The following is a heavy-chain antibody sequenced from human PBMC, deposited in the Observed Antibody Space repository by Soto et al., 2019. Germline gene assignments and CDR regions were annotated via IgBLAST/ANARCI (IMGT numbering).Heavy chain of an antibody. CDR3: ARGGILWFGELLSNPFDY. CDR1: GYTFTSYD. V-gene: IGHV1-8*01. Sequence: QVQLVHSGAEVKKPGASVKVSCKASGYTFTSYDINWVRQATGQGLEWMGWMNPNSGNTGYAQKFQGRVTMTRNTSISTAYMELSSLRSEDTAVYYCARGGILWFGELLSNPFDYWGQGTLVTVSS. CDR2: MNPNSGNT. D-gene: IGHD3-10*01. J-gene: IGHJ4*02.